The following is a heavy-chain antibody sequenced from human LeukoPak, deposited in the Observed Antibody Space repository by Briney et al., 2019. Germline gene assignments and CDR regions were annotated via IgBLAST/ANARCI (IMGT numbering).Heavy chain of an antibody. D-gene: IGHD3-10*01. CDR3: ARGAAMVRGVTHFDY. J-gene: IGHJ4*02. V-gene: IGHV3-11*01. CDR1: GFTFSDYY. CDR2: ISSSGSTI. Sequence: PGGSLRLSCAASGFTFSDYYMSWIRQAPGKGLEWVSYISSSGSTIYYADSVKGRFTISRHKAKNSLYLQMNSLRAEDTAVYYCARGAAMVRGVTHFDYWGQGTLVTVSS.